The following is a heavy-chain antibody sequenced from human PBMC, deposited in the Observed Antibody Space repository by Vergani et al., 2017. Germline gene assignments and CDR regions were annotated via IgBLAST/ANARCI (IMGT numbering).Heavy chain of an antibody. Sequence: QVQLQQWGAGLLKPSETLSLTCAVYGGSFSGYYWSWIRQPPGKGLEWIGEINHSGSTNYNPSLKSRVTISVDTSKNQFSLKLSSVTAADTAVYYCARTNRXITMVRGVPNWFDPWGQGTLVTVSS. J-gene: IGHJ5*02. CDR2: INHSGST. CDR3: ARTNRXITMVRGVPNWFDP. CDR1: GGSFSGYY. D-gene: IGHD3-10*01. V-gene: IGHV4-34*01.